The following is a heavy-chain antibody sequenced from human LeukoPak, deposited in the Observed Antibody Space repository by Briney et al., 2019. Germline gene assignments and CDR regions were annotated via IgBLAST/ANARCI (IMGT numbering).Heavy chain of an antibody. D-gene: IGHD3-22*01. J-gene: IGHJ4*02. CDR2: INPSGGST. Sequence: ASVKVSCKASGYTFTIYYMHWVRQAPGQGLEWMGIINPSGGSTSYAQNFQGRVTMTRDTSTSTVYMELSSLRSEDTAVYYCARDDSSGYCPDYWGQGTLVTVSS. CDR3: ARDDSSGYCPDY. CDR1: GYTFTIYY. V-gene: IGHV1-46*01.